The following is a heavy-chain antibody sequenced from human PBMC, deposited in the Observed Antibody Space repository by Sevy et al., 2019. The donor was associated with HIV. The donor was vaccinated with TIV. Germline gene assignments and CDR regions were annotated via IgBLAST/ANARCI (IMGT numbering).Heavy chain of an antibody. Sequence: ASVKVSCKASGGTFSSYAISWVRQAPGQGLEWMGGIIPIFGTAYYAQKFQGRVTITADESTSTAYMELSSLRSEDTAVYYCARDDGYGDYDDAFDIWGQGTMVTVSS. J-gene: IGHJ3*02. CDR2: IIPIFGTA. V-gene: IGHV1-69*13. CDR3: ARDDGYGDYDDAFDI. D-gene: IGHD4-17*01. CDR1: GGTFSSYA.